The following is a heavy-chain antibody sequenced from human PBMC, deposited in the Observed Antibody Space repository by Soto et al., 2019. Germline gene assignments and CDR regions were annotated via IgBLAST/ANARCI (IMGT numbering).Heavy chain of an antibody. V-gene: IGHV5-51*01. CDR3: APTDIVSTIVGVHADFDT. Sequence: GESLKFSCKGSGYRFTNYWIGWVRQMPGKGLEWMGVIYPGDSDTRYSPSFQGQVTISSDKYISNAYLQWSRMKASDTAIYYCAPTDIVSTIVGVHADFDTWGQGTMVTVSS. CDR1: GYRFTNYW. CDR2: IYPGDSDT. J-gene: IGHJ3*02. D-gene: IGHD5-12*01.